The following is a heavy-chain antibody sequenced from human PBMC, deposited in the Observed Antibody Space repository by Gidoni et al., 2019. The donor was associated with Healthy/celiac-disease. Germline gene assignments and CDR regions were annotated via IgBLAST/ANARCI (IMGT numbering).Heavy chain of an antibody. Sequence: EVQLVESGGGLVQPGGSLRLSCAACGLTLRSYWLRWVRQAPGKGRDWVANVKQDVSEKYSVDSVRGRFTISRDNAKSSLYLQMNSLRAEDTAVYYCARGECLVGIYYFDYWGQGTLVTVSS. CDR1: GLTLRSYW. CDR3: ARGECLVGIYYFDY. J-gene: IGHJ4*02. CDR2: VKQDVSEK. D-gene: IGHD2-2*01. V-gene: IGHV3-7*03.